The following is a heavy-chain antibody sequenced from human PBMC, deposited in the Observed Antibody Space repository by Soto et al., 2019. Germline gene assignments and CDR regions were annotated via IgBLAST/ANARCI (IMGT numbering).Heavy chain of an antibody. V-gene: IGHV4-59*07. D-gene: IGHD2-8*02. CDR3: ARGGGVYYFDY. CDR1: SGSISSYY. J-gene: IGHJ4*02. CDR2: IYYSGIT. Sequence: SDTLSITCTVSSGSISSYYCIWIRQPPGKGLEWIGYIYYSGITDYNPSLKSRVTISVDTSKSQFSLKLSSVTAADTAVYYCARGGGVYYFDYWGQGTLVTVSS.